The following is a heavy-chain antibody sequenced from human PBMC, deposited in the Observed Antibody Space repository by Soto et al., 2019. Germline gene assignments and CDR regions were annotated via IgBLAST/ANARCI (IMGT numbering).Heavy chain of an antibody. CDR2: VNDSGST. CDR1: GGSFSGYS. V-gene: IGHV4-34*01. CDR3: GRGHLHDILAGYRNLVFDQ. D-gene: IGHD3-9*01. Sequence: QVQLQQWGAGLLKPPETLSLTCAVYGGSFSGYSWSWIRQPPGKGLEWIGEVNDSGSTNYNPSLKSRAIISSDTSMIQFSLRLSSVYAAGPAVYCCGRGHLHDILAGYRNLVFDQWGQGCLVNLSS. J-gene: IGHJ4*02.